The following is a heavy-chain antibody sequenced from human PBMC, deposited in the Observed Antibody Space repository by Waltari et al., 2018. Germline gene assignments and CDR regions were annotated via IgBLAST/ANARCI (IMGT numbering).Heavy chain of an antibody. CDR2: IYPGASVT. Sequence: EVQLVQSGAEVKKPGESLKISCKGSGYSFTSYWIGWVRQMPGKGLEWMGIIYPGASVTRYSPSFQGEVTSSADKSISTAYRQWSSLKASDTAMYYCARQGTYYYDSSGYYGYDYWGQGTLVTVSS. CDR1: GYSFTSYW. CDR3: ARQGTYYYDSSGYYGYDY. J-gene: IGHJ4*02. D-gene: IGHD3-22*01. V-gene: IGHV5-51*01.